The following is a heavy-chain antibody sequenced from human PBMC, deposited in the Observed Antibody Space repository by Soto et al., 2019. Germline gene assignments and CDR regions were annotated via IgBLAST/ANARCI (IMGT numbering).Heavy chain of an antibody. V-gene: IGHV1-3*01. Sequence: APVKVSCKASGYTFTSYAMHWLRQAPGQRLEWMGWINAGNGNTKYSQKFQGRVTITRDTSATTAYMELSSLRSDDTAVYYCARDKITGLFDYWGQGTLVTVSS. D-gene: IGHD2-8*02. CDR3: ARDKITGLFDY. CDR1: GYTFTSYA. J-gene: IGHJ4*02. CDR2: INAGNGNT.